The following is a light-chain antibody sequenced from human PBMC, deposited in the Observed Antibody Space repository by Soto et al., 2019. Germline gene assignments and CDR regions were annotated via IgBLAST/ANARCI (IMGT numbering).Light chain of an antibody. CDR2: EVS. CDR1: SSDVGEENY. CDR3: SSYTSSSTLEV. Sequence: QSALTQPPSASGSPGQSVTITCSGTSSDVGEENYVSWYQQHPGKVPKLILYEVSKRPSGVPDRFSGSRSGNTASLTVSGLQAEDEADYYCSSYTSSSTLEVFGGGTKVTVL. V-gene: IGLV2-8*01. J-gene: IGLJ2*01.